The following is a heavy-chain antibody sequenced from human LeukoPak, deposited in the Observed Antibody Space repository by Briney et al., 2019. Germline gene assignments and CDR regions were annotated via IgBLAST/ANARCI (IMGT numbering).Heavy chain of an antibody. J-gene: IGHJ4*02. CDR2: IKQDGSEK. Sequence: PGGSLRLSCAPSGFTFSSYWMSWVRQAPGKGLEWVANIKQDGSEKYYADSVKGRFTISRDNSKNTLYLQMNSLRAEDTAVYYCAKDQNYYDSSGTEAYFDYWGQGTLVTVSS. CDR1: GFTFSSYW. D-gene: IGHD3-22*01. V-gene: IGHV3-7*01. CDR3: AKDQNYYDSSGTEAYFDY.